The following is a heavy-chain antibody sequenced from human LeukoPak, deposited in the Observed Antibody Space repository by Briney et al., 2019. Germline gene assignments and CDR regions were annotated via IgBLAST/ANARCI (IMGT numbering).Heavy chain of an antibody. V-gene: IGHV3-7*01. CDR2: IKEDGTIK. J-gene: IGHJ4*02. Sequence: GGSLRLSCVASGFTFTNFAMSWVRQAPGKGLEWVANIKEDGTIKYYVDSVKGRLTIFRDNAKSSLFLQVNSLRAEDTAMYYCARIGYSSSSIDYWGQGTLVTVSS. CDR1: GFTFTNFA. D-gene: IGHD6-13*01. CDR3: ARIGYSSSSIDY.